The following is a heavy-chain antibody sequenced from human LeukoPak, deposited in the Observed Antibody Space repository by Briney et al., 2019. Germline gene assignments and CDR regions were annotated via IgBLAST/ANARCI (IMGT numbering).Heavy chain of an antibody. V-gene: IGHV3-33*01. CDR2: IWYDGSNK. J-gene: IGHJ6*04. Sequence: PGRSLRPSCAASGFTSSSYGTHWVRQAPGKGLEWVAVIWYDGSNKYYADSVKGRFTISRDNSKTTLYLQMNSLRAEDTAVYSCARDPYSSGRGYYGMDVWGKGTTVTVSS. CDR1: GFTSSSYG. D-gene: IGHD6-25*01. CDR3: ARDPYSSGRGYYGMDV.